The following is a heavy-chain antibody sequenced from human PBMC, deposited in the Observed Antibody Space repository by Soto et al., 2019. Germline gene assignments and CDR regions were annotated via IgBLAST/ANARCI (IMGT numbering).Heavy chain of an antibody. V-gene: IGHV3-74*01. J-gene: IGHJ4*02. CDR2: INPDGSAT. D-gene: IGHD5-18*01. Sequence: GGSLRLSCAASGFTFSSYWMHWVRQAPGKGLVWVSRINPDGSATDYADSVKGRFTISRDNAKNTLYLQMNSLRAEDTAVFYCGRGGSDSPMAPGYWGQGTLVTVSS. CDR3: GRGGSDSPMAPGY. CDR1: GFTFSSYW.